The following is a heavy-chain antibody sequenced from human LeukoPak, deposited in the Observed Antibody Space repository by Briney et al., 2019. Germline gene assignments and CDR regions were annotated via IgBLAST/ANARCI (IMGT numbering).Heavy chain of an antibody. CDR2: ISSSSSYI. CDR1: GFTFSSYS. D-gene: IGHD2-2*01. J-gene: IGHJ5*02. Sequence: GGSLRLSCAASGFTFSSYSMNWVRQAPGKGLEWVSSISSSSSYIYYADSVKGRFTISRDNAKNSLYLQMNSLRAEDTAVYYCARDRGYCSSTSCRTRWFDPWGQGTLVTVSS. V-gene: IGHV3-21*01. CDR3: ARDRGYCSSTSCRTRWFDP.